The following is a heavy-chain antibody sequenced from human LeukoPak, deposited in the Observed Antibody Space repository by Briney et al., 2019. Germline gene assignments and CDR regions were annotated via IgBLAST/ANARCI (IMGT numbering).Heavy chain of an antibody. V-gene: IGHV4-34*01. D-gene: IGHD2/OR15-2a*01. J-gene: IGHJ4*02. CDR1: GGSFSGYY. CDR2: INHSGST. CDR3: ARSPRNSRTDY. Sequence: SETLSLTCAVYGGSFSGYYWSWIRQPPGKGLEWIGEINHSGSTNYNPSLKSRVTISVDTSKNQFSLKLSSVTAVDTAVYYCARSPRNSRTDYWGQGTLVTVSS.